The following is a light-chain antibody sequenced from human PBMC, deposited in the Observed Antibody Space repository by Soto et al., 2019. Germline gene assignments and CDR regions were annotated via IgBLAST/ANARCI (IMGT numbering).Light chain of an antibody. CDR2: GAS. CDR1: QSISSN. Sequence: EIVMTQSPATLSVSPGERATLSCRASQSISSNLAWYQQKPGQAPRVLIYGASTRATGIPARFSGSGSGTEFTLTISSLQSEDFAVYYCQQYNTWPPYTFGPGTQL. V-gene: IGKV3-15*01. CDR3: QQYNTWPPYT. J-gene: IGKJ2*01.